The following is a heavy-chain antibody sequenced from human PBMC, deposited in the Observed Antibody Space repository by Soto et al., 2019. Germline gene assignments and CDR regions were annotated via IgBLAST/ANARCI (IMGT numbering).Heavy chain of an antibody. V-gene: IGHV3-33*01. CDR1: GFLFSRFG. CDR3: WRDEEYEHNGLDY. J-gene: IGHJ4*02. D-gene: IGHD1-1*01. Sequence: QVQLVESGGGVVQPGTSLRLSCAASGFLFSRFGMHWVRQAPGKGLEWVAVIVNHGGTKDYADSVRGRFTISRDNFRDTLFLEMSSPRVEDTVRYCRWRDEEYEHNGLDYWGQGTLVTVSS. CDR2: IVNHGGTK.